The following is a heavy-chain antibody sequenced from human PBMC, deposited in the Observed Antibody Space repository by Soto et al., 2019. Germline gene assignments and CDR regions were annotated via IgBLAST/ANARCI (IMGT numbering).Heavy chain of an antibody. CDR3: ATTVIPWYYGWDA. V-gene: IGHV3-73*01. Sequence: GGSLRLSCAASGYSFISSAIYWVRQASGEGLEWVARIRTRGNSYATAYAASMKGRFTVSRDDSKNMAYLQMNGLKTEDTAVYYGATTVIPWYYGWDAWGQETTVTVSS. D-gene: IGHD4-17*01. CDR2: IRTRGNSYAT. J-gene: IGHJ6*02. CDR1: GYSFISSA.